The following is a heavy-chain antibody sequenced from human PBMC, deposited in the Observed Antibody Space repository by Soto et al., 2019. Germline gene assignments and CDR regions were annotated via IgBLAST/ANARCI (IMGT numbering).Heavy chain of an antibody. J-gene: IGHJ4*02. D-gene: IGHD5-18*01. CDR3: AKDHQSGWIQLWLQPRHFDY. V-gene: IGHV3-30*18. Sequence: GGSLRLSCAASGFTFSSYGMHWVRQAPGKGLEWVAVISYDGSNKYYADSVKGRFTISRDNSKNTLYLQMNSLRAEDTAVYYCAKDHQSGWIQLWLQPRHFDYWGQGTLVTVSS. CDR2: ISYDGSNK. CDR1: GFTFSSYG.